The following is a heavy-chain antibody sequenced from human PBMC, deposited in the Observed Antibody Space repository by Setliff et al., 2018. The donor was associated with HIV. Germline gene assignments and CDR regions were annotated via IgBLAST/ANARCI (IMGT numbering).Heavy chain of an antibody. Sequence: SETLSLTCTVSGSFINSDYWGWIRQPPGKGLEWIGSIYHSATTYYNPSLKSRVTVSVDTSGIQFSLKLTSVTAADTAVYKCVRHVWSDDFLVPGWFDSWSQGTLVTVSS. V-gene: IGHV4-38-2*02. CDR3: VRHVWSDDFLVPGWFDS. CDR2: IYHSATT. CDR1: GSFINSDY. J-gene: IGHJ5*01. D-gene: IGHD3-3*01.